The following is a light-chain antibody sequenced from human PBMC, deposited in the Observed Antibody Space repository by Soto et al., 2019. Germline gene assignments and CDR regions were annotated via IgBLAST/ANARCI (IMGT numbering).Light chain of an antibody. Sequence: EIVLTQSPGTLSLSPGERATVSCRASQSASSSYFARYQQKPGQAPRLLISGASNRATGIPDRFSGSGSGTDFTLTISRLEPEDFAVYYCQHYARSVGTFGQGTRVEIK. J-gene: IGKJ1*01. CDR1: QSASSSY. V-gene: IGKV3-20*01. CDR2: GAS. CDR3: QHYARSVGT.